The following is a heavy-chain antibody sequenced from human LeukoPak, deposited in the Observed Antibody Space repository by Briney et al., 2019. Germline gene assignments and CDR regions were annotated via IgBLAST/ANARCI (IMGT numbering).Heavy chain of an antibody. V-gene: IGHV3-23*01. CDR1: GFTFSSYG. J-gene: IGHJ4*02. D-gene: IGHD2-15*01. Sequence: GGSLRLSCAASGFTFSSYGMNWVRQAPGKGLEWVSAISGSGAATYYADSVKGRVTISRDNSKTTLYIQISSLRDQDTAAYYFAKDPDGQSSYCYYMVDSWGEGALVSVSS. CDR2: ISGSGAAT. CDR3: AKDPDGQSSYCYYMVDS.